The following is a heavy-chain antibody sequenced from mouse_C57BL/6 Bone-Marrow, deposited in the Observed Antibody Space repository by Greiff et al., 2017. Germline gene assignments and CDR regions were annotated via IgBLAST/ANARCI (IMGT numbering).Heavy chain of an antibody. CDR3: ARYYGSRVEFDY. V-gene: IGHV1-50*01. J-gene: IGHJ2*01. CDR1: GYTFTSYR. Sequence: QVQLQQPGAELVKPGASVKLSCKASGYTFTSYRMQWVKQRPGQGLEWIGEIDPSDSYTNYNQKFKGKATLTVDTSSSTAYMQLSSLTSEDSAVYYCARYYGSRVEFDYWGQGTTLTVSS. D-gene: IGHD1-1*01. CDR2: IDPSDSYT.